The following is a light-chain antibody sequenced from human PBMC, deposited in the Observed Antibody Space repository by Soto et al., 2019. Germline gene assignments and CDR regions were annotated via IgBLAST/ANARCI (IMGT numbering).Light chain of an antibody. Sequence: DIVLTQSPDSLVASLGERATINCKSSQTISSSAGNYLAWYQQKPGHTPKLLIHWASIRESGVPERFSGSGSGRDFTLTVSSLQAVDVAVYYCQQCYSSPTITFGQGTRLEIK. CDR1: QTISSSAGNY. V-gene: IGKV4-1*01. CDR2: WAS. J-gene: IGKJ5*01. CDR3: QQCYSSPTIT.